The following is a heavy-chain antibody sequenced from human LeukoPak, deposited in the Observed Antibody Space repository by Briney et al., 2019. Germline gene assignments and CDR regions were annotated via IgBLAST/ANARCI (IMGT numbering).Heavy chain of an antibody. V-gene: IGHV3-21*01. D-gene: IGHD2-8*01. CDR3: ARDSVYIHYYYYMDV. Sequence: PGGSLRLSCAASGFTFSSYSMNWVRQAPGKGLEWVSSISSSSSSYIYYADSVKGRFTISRDNAKNSLYLQMNSLRAEDTAVYYCARDSVYIHYYYYMDVWGKGTTVTVSS. CDR1: GFTFSSYS. CDR2: ISSSSSSYI. J-gene: IGHJ6*03.